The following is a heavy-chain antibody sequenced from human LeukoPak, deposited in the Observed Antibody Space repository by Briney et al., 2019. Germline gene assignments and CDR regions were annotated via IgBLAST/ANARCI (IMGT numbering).Heavy chain of an antibody. V-gene: IGHV3-74*01. CDR1: GFTFSSYW. J-gene: IGHJ4*02. CDR2: INSDGSST. D-gene: IGHD5-12*01. Sequence: GGSLRLSCAASGFTFSSYWMHWVRHAPGKGLVWVSRINSDGSSTSYADSVKGRFTISRDNAKNTLYLQMNSLRAEDTAVYYCARAGARIVATIPAGYWGQGTLVTVSS. CDR3: ARAGARIVATIPAGY.